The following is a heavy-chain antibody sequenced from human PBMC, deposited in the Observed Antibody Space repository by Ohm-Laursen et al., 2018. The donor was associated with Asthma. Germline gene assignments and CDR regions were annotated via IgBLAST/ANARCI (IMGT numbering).Heavy chain of an antibody. D-gene: IGHD2-15*01. Sequence: SETLSLTCAVPGGSISGSSYFWGWIRQPPGKGLEWIGGIYYSGNTYYNPSLKSRVTISVDTSKNQFSLKLSSVTAADTAVYYCAREDNVWLHGGGGGFDPWGQGTLVTVSS. CDR2: IYYSGNT. J-gene: IGHJ5*02. V-gene: IGHV4-39*07. CDR1: GGSISGSSYF. CDR3: AREDNVWLHGGGGGFDP.